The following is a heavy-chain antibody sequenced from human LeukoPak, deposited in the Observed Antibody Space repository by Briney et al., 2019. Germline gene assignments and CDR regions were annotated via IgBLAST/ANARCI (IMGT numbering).Heavy chain of an antibody. CDR3: ARDAPPWFGESLNVI. J-gene: IGHJ4*02. CDR2: IYYSGST. CDR1: GGSISSYY. Sequence: SETLSLTCTVSGGSISSYYWSWIRQPPGKGLEWIGYIYYSGSTNYNPSLKSRVTISVDTSKNQFSLKLSSVTAADTAVYYCARDAPPWFGESLNVIWGQGTLVTVSS. V-gene: IGHV4-59*01. D-gene: IGHD3-10*01.